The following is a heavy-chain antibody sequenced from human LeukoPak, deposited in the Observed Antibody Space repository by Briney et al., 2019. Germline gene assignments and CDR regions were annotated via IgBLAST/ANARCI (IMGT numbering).Heavy chain of an antibody. D-gene: IGHD3-22*01. V-gene: IGHV4-31*03. J-gene: IGHJ3*02. Sequence: SQTLSLTCTVSGGSISSGGYYWSWIRQHPGKGLEWIGYIYYSGSTYYNPSLKSRVTISVDTSKNQFSLKLSSVTAADTAVYYYARGGDYDSHAFDIWGQGTMVTVSS. CDR3: ARGGDYDSHAFDI. CDR1: GGSISSGGYY. CDR2: IYYSGST.